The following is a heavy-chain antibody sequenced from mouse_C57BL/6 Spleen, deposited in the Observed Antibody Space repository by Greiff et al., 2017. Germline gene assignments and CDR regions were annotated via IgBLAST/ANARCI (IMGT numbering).Heavy chain of an antibody. V-gene: IGHV1-82*01. J-gene: IGHJ2*01. CDR3: AREDYYGSY. Sequence: QVQLQQSGPELVKPGASVKISCKASGYAFSSSWLNWVKQRPGKGLEWIGRIYPGDGDTNYNGKFKGKATLTADKSSSTAYMQLSSLTSEDSAVXFCAREDYYGSYWGQGTTLTVSS. CDR2: IYPGDGDT. D-gene: IGHD1-1*01. CDR1: GYAFSSSW.